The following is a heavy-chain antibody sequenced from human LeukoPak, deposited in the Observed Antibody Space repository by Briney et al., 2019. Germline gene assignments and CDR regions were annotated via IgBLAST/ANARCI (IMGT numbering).Heavy chain of an antibody. V-gene: IGHV6-1*01. CDR3: ARERETYYDILTGYYAAFDY. D-gene: IGHD3-9*01. CDR2: TYYRSKWYN. J-gene: IGHJ4*02. CDR1: GDSVSSNSAA. Sequence: SQTLSLTCAISGDSVSSNSAAWNWIRQSPTRGLEWLGRTYYRSKWYNDYAVSVKSRITINPDTSKNQFSLQLNSVTAADTAVYYCARERETYYDILTGYYAAFDYWGQGTLVTVSS.